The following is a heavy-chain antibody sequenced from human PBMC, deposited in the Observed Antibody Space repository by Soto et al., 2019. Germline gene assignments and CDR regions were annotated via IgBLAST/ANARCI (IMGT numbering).Heavy chain of an antibody. D-gene: IGHD6-13*01. CDR3: ARDSGSSSFPGELEIDY. J-gene: IGHJ4*02. V-gene: IGHV3-30*03. CDR2: ISYDGSNK. CDR1: GFTFSSYG. Sequence: PGGSLGLSCAASGFTFSSYGMHWVRQAPGKGLEWVAVISYDGSNKYYADSVKGRFTISRDNAKNSLYLQMNSLRAEDTAVYYCARDSGSSSFPGELEIDYWGQGTLVTVSS.